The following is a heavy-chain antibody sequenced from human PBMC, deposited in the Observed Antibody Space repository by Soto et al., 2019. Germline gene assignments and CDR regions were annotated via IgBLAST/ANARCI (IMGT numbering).Heavy chain of an antibody. CDR2: MSGSSSTT. CDR1: GLTFSNYA. Sequence: GSLRFSCATSGLTFSNYAMSWVRQAPGGGLEWVSSMSGSSSTTYYADSVRGRFTISRDRSKNTLYLQMSSLRAEDTALYYCAKNQERELPRVIDFWGQGTLVTVSS. J-gene: IGHJ4*02. CDR3: AKNQERELPRVIDF. D-gene: IGHD1-7*01. V-gene: IGHV3-23*01.